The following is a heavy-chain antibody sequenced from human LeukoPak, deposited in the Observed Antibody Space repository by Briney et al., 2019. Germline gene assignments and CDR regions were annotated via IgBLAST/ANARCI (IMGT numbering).Heavy chain of an antibody. D-gene: IGHD3-9*01. Sequence: EASVKVSCKASGYTFTSYGISWVRQAPGQGLEWMGWISAYNGNTNYAQTLQGRVTMTTDTSTSTAYMELRSLRSDDTAVYYCARDRLRYFDWLLSSGTNWGQGTLVTVSS. J-gene: IGHJ4*02. CDR2: ISAYNGNT. V-gene: IGHV1-18*01. CDR3: ARDRLRYFDWLLSSGTN. CDR1: GYTFTSYG.